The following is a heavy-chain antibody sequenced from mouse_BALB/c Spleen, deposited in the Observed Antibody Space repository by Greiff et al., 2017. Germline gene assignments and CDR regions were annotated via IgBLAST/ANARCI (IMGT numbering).Heavy chain of an antibody. CDR1: GYSITSDYA. Sequence: EVQRVESGPGLVKPSQSLSLTCTVTGYSITSDYAWYWIRQFPGNKLEWMGYISYSGSTSYNPSLKSRISITRDTSKNQFFLQLNSVTTEDTATYYCARRGYGNPYAMDYWGQGTSVTVSS. V-gene: IGHV3-2*02. J-gene: IGHJ4*01. CDR2: ISYSGST. CDR3: ARRGYGNPYAMDY. D-gene: IGHD2-10*02.